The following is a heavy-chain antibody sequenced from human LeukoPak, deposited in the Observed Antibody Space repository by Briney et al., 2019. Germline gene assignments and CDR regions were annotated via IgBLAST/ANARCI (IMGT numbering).Heavy chain of an antibody. CDR1: GGTFSSYA. D-gene: IGHD3-10*01. CDR2: IIPILGIA. CDR3: AGDTWSYYGSGIRSDAFDI. J-gene: IGHJ3*02. V-gene: IGHV1-69*04. Sequence: SVKASCKASGGTFSSYAISWVRQAPGQGLEWMGRIIPILGIANYAQKFQGRDTITADKSTSTAYMELSSLRSEDTAVYYCAGDTWSYYGSGIRSDAFDIWGQGTMVTVSS.